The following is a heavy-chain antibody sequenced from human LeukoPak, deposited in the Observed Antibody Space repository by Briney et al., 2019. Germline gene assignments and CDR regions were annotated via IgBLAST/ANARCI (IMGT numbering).Heavy chain of an antibody. J-gene: IGHJ4*02. CDR1: GVPLRGHR. Sequence: GGPVSLFCAASGVPLRGHRVLGLREAPGRAVVGGGFIRYDGSNKYYADSVKSRFTISRDNSKNTLYLQMNSLRAEDTAVYYCAKDPYSSSWFYFDYWGQGTLVTVSS. D-gene: IGHD6-13*01. CDR2: IRYDGSNK. V-gene: IGHV3-30*02. CDR3: AKDPYSSSWFYFDY.